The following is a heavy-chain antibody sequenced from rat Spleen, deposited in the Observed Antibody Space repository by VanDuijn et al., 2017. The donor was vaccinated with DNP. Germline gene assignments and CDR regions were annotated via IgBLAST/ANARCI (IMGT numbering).Heavy chain of an antibody. CDR1: GFSLTNNG. CDR3: TYNNYY. Sequence: QVQLKESGPGLVQPSQTLSLNCTVSGFSLTNNGVAWVRQPPGKGLEWMGVIWNTGGTRYNSALKSRLSISRDTSKSQVFLKMNSLQTDDTAIYFCTYNNYYWGQGVMVTVSS. V-gene: IGHV2-1*01. D-gene: IGHD1-10*01. CDR2: IWNTGGT. J-gene: IGHJ2*01.